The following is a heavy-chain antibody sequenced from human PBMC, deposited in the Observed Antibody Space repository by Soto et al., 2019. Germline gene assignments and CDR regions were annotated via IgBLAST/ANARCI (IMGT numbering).Heavy chain of an antibody. D-gene: IGHD4-17*01. CDR2: IKGDGSRT. CDR3: ARGLPGSYGMDV. J-gene: IGHJ6*02. Sequence: EVQLVESGGGLVQPGGSLRLSCAASGFTFSSYWIHWVRQAPGKGLVWVSRIKGDGSRTDYADSVKGRFTISRDNAKNTVYLQMNSLRDEDTALYYCARGLPGSYGMDVWGQGTTVTVSS. V-gene: IGHV3-74*01. CDR1: GFTFSSYW.